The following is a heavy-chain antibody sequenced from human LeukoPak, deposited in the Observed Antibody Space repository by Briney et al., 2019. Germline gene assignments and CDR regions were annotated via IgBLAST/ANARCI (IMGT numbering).Heavy chain of an antibody. CDR2: INHSGSN. D-gene: IGHD3-10*01. CDR1: GGSFRGYY. V-gene: IGHV4-34*01. Sequence: SETLSLTCALYGGSFRGYYWSWMRQPPGKGLEWFVEINHSGSNNYHPSLKGRVTISVDTSKNQLSLTLSSVSAADTAVYYCARGWYDGSGGYYNDRRIKYWGQGTLVTVSS. CDR3: ARGWYDGSGGYYNDRRIKY. J-gene: IGHJ4*02.